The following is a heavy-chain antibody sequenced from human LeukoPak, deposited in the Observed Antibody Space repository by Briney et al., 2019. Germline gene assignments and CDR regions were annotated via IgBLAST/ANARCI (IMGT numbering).Heavy chain of an antibody. J-gene: IGHJ3*02. CDR3: AQGGYFAFDM. V-gene: IGHV3-23*01. D-gene: IGHD2-2*03. Sequence: GXSLRLSCVGSGFTFSAYDMQWVRQAPGKGLEWVSGTSRSSGPHYTDSVKGRFTISRDNSKDTLYLQMDSLRAEDTAVYYCAQGGYFAFDMWGQGTMVTVSS. CDR1: GFTFSAYD. CDR2: TSRSSGP.